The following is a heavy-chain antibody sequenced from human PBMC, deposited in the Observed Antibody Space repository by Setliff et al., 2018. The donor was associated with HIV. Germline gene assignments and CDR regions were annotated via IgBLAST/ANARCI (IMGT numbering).Heavy chain of an antibody. CDR3: ARDVRRNHCSSTSCYARDNWFDP. D-gene: IGHD2-2*01. CDR1: GGSISSGDYY. J-gene: IGHJ5*02. V-gene: IGHV4-31*03. CDR2: MYYNGST. Sequence: SETLSLTCTVSGGSISSGDYYWSWIRQLPGKGLEWIGYMYYNGSTYSNPSLKSRVTVSQDTSKNQFSLKLSSVTAADTAVYYCARDVRRNHCSSTSCYARDNWFDPWGQGILVTVSS.